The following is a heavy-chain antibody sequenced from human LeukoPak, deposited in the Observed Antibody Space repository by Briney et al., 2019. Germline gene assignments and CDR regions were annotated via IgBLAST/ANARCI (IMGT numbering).Heavy chain of an antibody. D-gene: IGHD6-6*01. V-gene: IGHV3-30-3*01. CDR1: GFTFSSYA. J-gene: IGHJ4*02. CDR3: ARDPSRYYFDY. CDR2: ISYDGSNK. Sequence: GGSLRLSCAASGFTFSSYAMHWVRQAPGKGLEWVAVISYDGSNKYYADSVQGRFTISRDNSKNTLYLHMNSLRADDTAVYYCARDPSRYYFDYWGQGTLVTVSS.